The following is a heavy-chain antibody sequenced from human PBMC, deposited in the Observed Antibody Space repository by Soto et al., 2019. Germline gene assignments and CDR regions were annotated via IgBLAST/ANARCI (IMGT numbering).Heavy chain of an antibody. CDR1: GYTFASYD. D-gene: IGHD6-19*01. V-gene: IGHV1-8*01. CDR2: MNPDSGNT. J-gene: IGHJ3*02. CDR3: ASPGYMSGWYGGI. Sequence: ASVKVSCKASGYTFASYDINWVRQATGQGLEWVGWMNPDSGNTGYAQKFQGRVTMTRNTSISTAYMELSSLRSEDTAVYYCASPGYMSGWYGGIWGQGTMVTVSS.